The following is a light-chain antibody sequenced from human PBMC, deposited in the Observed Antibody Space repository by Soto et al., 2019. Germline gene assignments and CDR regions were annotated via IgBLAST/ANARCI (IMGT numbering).Light chain of an antibody. Sequence: EIVLTQSPGTLSLSPGQRATLSCRASQSVTNNYLAWYQQKPGQAPRLLIYGASSRATDIPDRFSGSGSGTDFTLTISRLEPEDSAVYYCQQYGGSPYTFGQGTKLEIK. J-gene: IGKJ2*01. CDR1: QSVTNNY. CDR3: QQYGGSPYT. CDR2: GAS. V-gene: IGKV3-20*01.